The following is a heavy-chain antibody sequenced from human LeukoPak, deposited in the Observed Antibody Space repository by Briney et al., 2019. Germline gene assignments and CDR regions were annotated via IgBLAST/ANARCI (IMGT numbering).Heavy chain of an antibody. V-gene: IGHV1-46*01. D-gene: IGHD3-10*01. CDR1: GYTFTGYY. CDR2: INPSGGST. Sequence: VASVKVSCKASGYTFTGYYMHWVRQAPGQGLEWMGWINPSGGSTSYAQKFQGRVTMTEDTSTDTAYMELSSLRSEDTAVYYCATDRYYGSGSYYTDWGQGTLVTVSS. J-gene: IGHJ4*02. CDR3: ATDRYYGSGSYYTD.